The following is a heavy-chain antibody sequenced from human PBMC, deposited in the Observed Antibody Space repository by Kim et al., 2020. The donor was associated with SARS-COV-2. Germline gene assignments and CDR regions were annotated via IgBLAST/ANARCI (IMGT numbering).Heavy chain of an antibody. CDR2: MYHSGNT. CDR1: GYSISNGYY. J-gene: IGHJ4*02. Sequence: SETLSLTCTVSGYSISNGYYWGWIRQSPGKGLEWIGSMYHSGNTFYTPSLKSRVTISLDTSKNQFSLRLSSVTAADTAVYYCARIGFGYSFGPADYWGQGTLVTVSS. CDR3: ARIGFGYSFGPADY. V-gene: IGHV4-38-2*02. D-gene: IGHD5-18*01.